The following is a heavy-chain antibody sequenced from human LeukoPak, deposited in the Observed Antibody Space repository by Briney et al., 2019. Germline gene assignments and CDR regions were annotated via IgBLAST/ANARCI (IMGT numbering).Heavy chain of an antibody. J-gene: IGHJ4*02. V-gene: IGHV4-39*02. CDR2: IYYSVST. Sequence: SETLSLTCTVSGGSISSSSFYWGWIRQPPGKGLEWIGSIYYSVSTYYNPSLKSRVTISVDTSKNQFSLKLTSVTAADTAVYYCASEHYDFWSGYLTPPSNYWGQGTLVTVSS. CDR3: ASEHYDFWSGYLTPPSNY. CDR1: GGSISSSSFY. D-gene: IGHD3-3*01.